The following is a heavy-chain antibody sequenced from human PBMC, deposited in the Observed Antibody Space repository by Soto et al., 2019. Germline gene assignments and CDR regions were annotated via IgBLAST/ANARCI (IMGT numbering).Heavy chain of an antibody. J-gene: IGHJ5*02. CDR1: GYTFTSYY. CDR2: INPSGGST. V-gene: IGHV1-46*03. D-gene: IGHD5-18*01. Sequence: ASVKVSCKESGYTFTSYYMHWVRQATGQGLEWMGIINPSGGSTSYAQKFQGRVTMTRDTSTSTVYMELSSLRSEDTAVYYCARVYPSDTRYGYVGNNWFDPWGQGTLVTVSS. CDR3: ARVYPSDTRYGYVGNNWFDP.